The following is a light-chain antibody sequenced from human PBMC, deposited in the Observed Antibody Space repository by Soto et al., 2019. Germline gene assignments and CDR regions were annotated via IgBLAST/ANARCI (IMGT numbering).Light chain of an antibody. J-gene: IGLJ2*01. CDR1: SSDVGGYNF. CDR3: CSYAGSSTLVV. CDR2: DVT. Sequence: QSVLTQPASVSGSPGQSITISCSGTSSDVGGYNFVSWYQQHPGKAPRLMIYDVTFRPSGVSNRFSGSKSGNTASLTISGLQAEDEANYYCCSYAGSSTLVVFGGGTKLTVL. V-gene: IGLV2-14*03.